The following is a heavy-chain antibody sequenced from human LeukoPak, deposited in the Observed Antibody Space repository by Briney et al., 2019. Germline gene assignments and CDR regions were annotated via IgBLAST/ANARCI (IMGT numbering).Heavy chain of an antibody. CDR2: INPTTGGT. D-gene: IGHD2-15*01. J-gene: IGHJ4*02. CDR1: GYTFTGYY. V-gene: IGHV1-2*02. Sequence: ASVKVSCKASGYTFTGYYLHWVRQAPGQGLEWMGWINPTTGGTNYAQRFQGRVTMTRDTSISTVYMELSRLRSDDTAVYYCARPYCTSRSCHDYFDYWGQGNLVTVSS. CDR3: ARPYCTSRSCHDYFDY.